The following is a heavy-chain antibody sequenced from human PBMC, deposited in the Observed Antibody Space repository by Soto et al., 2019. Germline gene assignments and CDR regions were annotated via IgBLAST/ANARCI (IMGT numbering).Heavy chain of an antibody. CDR3: TGGWYFPDAFDI. V-gene: IGHV3-15*07. CDR1: GFTFSNAW. Sequence: GGSLRLSCAASGFTFSNAWMNWVRQATGKGLEWVGRIKSKTDGGTTDYAAPVKGRFTISRDDSKNTLYLQMNSLKTEDTAVYYCTGGWYFPDAFDIWGQGTMVTVSS. D-gene: IGHD6-19*01. J-gene: IGHJ3*02. CDR2: IKSKTDGGTT.